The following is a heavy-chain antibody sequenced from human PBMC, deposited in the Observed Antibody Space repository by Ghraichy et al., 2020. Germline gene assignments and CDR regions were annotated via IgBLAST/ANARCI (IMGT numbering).Heavy chain of an antibody. D-gene: IGHD1-14*01. CDR2: ISSTSKTT. V-gene: IGHV3-48*01. CDR3: VREGPEYRSTWGHYYGMDV. CDR1: GFTLSEWN. J-gene: IGHJ6*02. Sequence: GESLNISCAASGFTLSEWNMNWVRQTPGMGLEWIAFISSTSKTTYYADSVKGRFAISRDNGKNLLSLRMSSLRVEDTAVYYCVREGPEYRSTWGHYYGMDVWGQGSAVTVSS.